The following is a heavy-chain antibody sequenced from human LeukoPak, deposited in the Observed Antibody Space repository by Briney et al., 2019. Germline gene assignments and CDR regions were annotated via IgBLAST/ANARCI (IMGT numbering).Heavy chain of an antibody. J-gene: IGHJ4*02. CDR1: GFTFDDYA. CDR3: AKGPSPYYDILTGYCDY. D-gene: IGHD3-9*01. CDR2: ISWNSGSI. V-gene: IGHV3-9*01. Sequence: GGSLRLSCAASGFTFDDYAMHWVRQAPGKGLEWVSGISWNSGSIGYADSVKGRFTISRDNAKNSLYPQMNSLRAEDTALYYCAKGPSPYYDILTGYCDYWGQGTLVTVSS.